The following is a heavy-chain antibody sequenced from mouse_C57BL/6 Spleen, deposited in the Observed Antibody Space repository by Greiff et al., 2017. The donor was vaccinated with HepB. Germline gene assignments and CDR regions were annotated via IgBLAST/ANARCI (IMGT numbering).Heavy chain of an antibody. V-gene: IGHV5-4*01. D-gene: IGHD1-1*01. CDR1: GFTFSSYA. CDR3: ARKYGSSPYWYFDV. Sequence: EVHLVESGGGLVKPGGSLKLSCAASGFTFSSYAMSWVRQTPEKRLEWVATISDGGSYTYYPDNVKGRFTISRDNAKNNLYLQMSHLKSEDTAMYYCARKYGSSPYWYFDVWGTGTTVTVSS. J-gene: IGHJ1*03. CDR2: ISDGGSYT.